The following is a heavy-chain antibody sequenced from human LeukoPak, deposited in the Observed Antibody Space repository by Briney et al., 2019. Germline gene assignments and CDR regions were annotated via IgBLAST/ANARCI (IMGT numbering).Heavy chain of an antibody. Sequence: GGSLRLSCAASGFTFSSYSMNWVRQAPGKGLEWVSSISSSSSYIYHADSVKGRFTISRDNAKNSLYLQMNSLRAEDTAVYYCATSFLMTAFDYWGQGTLVTVSS. CDR3: ATSFLMTAFDY. CDR1: GFTFSSYS. D-gene: IGHD2-21*02. J-gene: IGHJ4*02. V-gene: IGHV3-21*01. CDR2: ISSSSSYI.